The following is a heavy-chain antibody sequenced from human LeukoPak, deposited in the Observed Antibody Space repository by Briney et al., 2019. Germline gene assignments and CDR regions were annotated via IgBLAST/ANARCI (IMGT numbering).Heavy chain of an antibody. CDR3: AREDDGNTDDACDV. CDR1: GGSISSSSYY. Sequence: PSETLSLTCTVSGGSISSSSYYCGWIRQPPGKGLEWIGSIYYSGSTYYNPSLKSRVTISVDTSKNQFSLKLSSVTAADTALYYCAREDDGNTDDACDVWGQGTTVTVSS. D-gene: IGHD4-23*01. CDR2: IYYSGST. V-gene: IGHV4-39*02. J-gene: IGHJ3*01.